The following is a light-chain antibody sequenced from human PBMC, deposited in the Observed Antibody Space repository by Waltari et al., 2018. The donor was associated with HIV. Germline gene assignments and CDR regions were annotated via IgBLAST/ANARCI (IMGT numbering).Light chain of an antibody. J-gene: IGLJ3*02. V-gene: IGLV1-44*01. Sequence: QSVFPQPPSASGTPGRRVTISCSRNNSNVGSNTVNRYRQVPGTAPKLLMFSNNQTPSGVPDRFSGSKSGTSASLAIRGLKSEDEADYYCAARDDSLNAWVFGGGTKVTVL. CDR2: SNN. CDR1: NSNVGSNT. CDR3: AARDDSLNAWV.